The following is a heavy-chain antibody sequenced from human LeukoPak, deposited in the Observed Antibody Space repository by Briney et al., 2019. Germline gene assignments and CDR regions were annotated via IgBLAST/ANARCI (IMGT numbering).Heavy chain of an antibody. CDR3: ARGVGGPWFGELSYNYFDY. CDR2: ISSSSSYI. CDR1: GFTFSSYA. J-gene: IGHJ4*02. Sequence: PGRSLRLSCAASGFTFSSYAMHGVRQAPGKALEWVSSISSSSSYIYYADSVKGRFTISRDNAKNSLYLQMNSLRAEDTAVYYCARGVGGPWFGELSYNYFDYWGQGTLVTVSS. D-gene: IGHD3-10*01. V-gene: IGHV3-21*01.